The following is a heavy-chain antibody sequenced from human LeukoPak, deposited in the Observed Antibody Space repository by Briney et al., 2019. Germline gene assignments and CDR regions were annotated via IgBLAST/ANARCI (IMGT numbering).Heavy chain of an antibody. V-gene: IGHV3-20*04. Sequence: GGSLRLSCAASGFTFDDYGMSWVRQAPGKGLEWVSGINWNGGSTGYADSVKGRFTISRDNSKNTLYLQMNSLRAEDTAVYYCAKFEGYGHDPDYWGQGTLVTVSS. CDR2: INWNGGST. CDR3: AKFEGYGHDPDY. D-gene: IGHD5-18*01. J-gene: IGHJ4*02. CDR1: GFTFDDYG.